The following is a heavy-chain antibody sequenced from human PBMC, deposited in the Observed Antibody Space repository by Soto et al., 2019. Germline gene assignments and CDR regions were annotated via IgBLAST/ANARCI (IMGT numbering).Heavy chain of an antibody. CDR2: IYYSGST. D-gene: IGHD4-17*01. Sequence: QVQLQESGPGLVKPSQTLSLTCTVSGGSISSGGYYWSWIRQHPGKGLEWIGYIYYSGSTYYNPSLKSRVTTQVDTPKDQFSLKLSSVTAADTAVYSCARSPEATVTAFDYWGQGTLVTVSS. CDR1: GGSISSGGYY. J-gene: IGHJ4*02. V-gene: IGHV4-31*03. CDR3: ARSPEATVTAFDY.